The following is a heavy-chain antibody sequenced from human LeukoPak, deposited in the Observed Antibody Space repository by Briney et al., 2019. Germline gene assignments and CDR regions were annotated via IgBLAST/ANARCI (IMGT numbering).Heavy chain of an antibody. CDR2: TYHSGST. Sequence: SSETLSLTCTVAGYSISSGYYWGWTRQPPGKGLEWIGSTYHSGSTYYNPSLKSRVTISVDTSKNQFSLKLSSVTAADTAVYYCASRLLWFGEFDYWGQGTLVTVSS. CDR3: ASRLLWFGEFDY. J-gene: IGHJ4*02. V-gene: IGHV4-38-2*02. D-gene: IGHD3-10*01. CDR1: GYSISSGYY.